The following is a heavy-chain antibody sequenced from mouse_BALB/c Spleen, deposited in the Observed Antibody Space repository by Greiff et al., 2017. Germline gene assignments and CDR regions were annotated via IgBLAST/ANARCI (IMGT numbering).Heavy chain of an antibody. V-gene: IGHV5-6-5*01. Sequence: EVQVVESGGGLVKPGGSLKLSCAASGFTFSSYAMSWVRQTPEKRLEWVASISSGGSTYYPDSVKGRFTISRDNARNILYLQMSSLRSEDTAMYYCARADYDGFAYWGQGTLVTVSA. J-gene: IGHJ3*01. D-gene: IGHD2-4*01. CDR1: GFTFSSYA. CDR2: ISSGGST. CDR3: ARADYDGFAY.